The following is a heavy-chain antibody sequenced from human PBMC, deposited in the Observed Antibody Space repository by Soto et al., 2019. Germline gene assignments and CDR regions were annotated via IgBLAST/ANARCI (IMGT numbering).Heavy chain of an antibody. CDR2: ISSRSDI. Sequence: GGSMSLSSLCSGFTVGTYSSNWVRQKPGKGLEWVSSISSRSDIYYADSVKGRFTISRDNSKHMLFLQMNSLRTEDTAVYYCAHPRGYGVFDAYDIWGQGAMVTVSS. D-gene: IGHD4-17*01. CDR1: GFTVGTYS. V-gene: IGHV3-21*04. CDR3: AHPRGYGVFDAYDI. J-gene: IGHJ3*02.